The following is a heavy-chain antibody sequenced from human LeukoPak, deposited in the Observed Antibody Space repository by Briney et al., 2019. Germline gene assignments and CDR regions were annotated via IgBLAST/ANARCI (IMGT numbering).Heavy chain of an antibody. CDR2: VYYSGYT. D-gene: IGHD4-23*01. J-gene: IGHJ4*02. CDR3: ARYPYGGNSPFDY. Sequence: PSETLSLTCTASGGSISSYYWSWIRQPPGKGLEWIGYVYYSGYTKYNSSLKSRITISVDTSKNQFSLRLSAATAADTALYYCARYPYGGNSPFDYWGQGTLVTVSS. V-gene: IGHV4-59*08. CDR1: GGSISSYY.